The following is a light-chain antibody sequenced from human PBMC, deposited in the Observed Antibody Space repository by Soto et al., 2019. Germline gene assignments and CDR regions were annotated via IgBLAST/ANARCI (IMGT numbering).Light chain of an antibody. CDR3: QQYESTPPT. V-gene: IGKV4-1*01. CDR1: QSVLYSSNNKTY. Sequence: DIVMTQSPDSLAVSLGERATINCKSSQSVLYSSNNKTYLAWYQQRPGQPPKLLIYWASTRESGVPDRFSGSGSVTDFTLTITSLQAEGVAVYYCQQYESTPPTFGQGTKLEIK. CDR2: WAS. J-gene: IGKJ2*01.